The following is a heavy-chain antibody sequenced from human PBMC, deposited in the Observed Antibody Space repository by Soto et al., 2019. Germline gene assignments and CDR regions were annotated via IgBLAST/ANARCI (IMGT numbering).Heavy chain of an antibody. V-gene: IGHV3-53*02. D-gene: IGHD1-26*01. CDR1: GFTVNNTY. Sequence: EVHLVETGGGLIQPGGSLRLSCAASGFTVNNTYMSWVRQPPGKGLEWVSIIYSGGDTYYADSVKGRFTISRDSSKNTVYIQTNNLRAEDTAVYYCARGEPFAVWGQGTLVTVSS. J-gene: IGHJ4*02. CDR3: ARGEPFAV. CDR2: IYSGGDT.